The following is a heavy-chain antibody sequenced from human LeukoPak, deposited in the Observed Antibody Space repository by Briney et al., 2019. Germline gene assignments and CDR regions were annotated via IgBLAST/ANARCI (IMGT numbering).Heavy chain of an antibody. CDR2: ISYDGSNK. V-gene: IGHV3-30*03. Sequence: PGRSLRLSCAASGFTFSSYGMHWVRQAPGKGLEWVAVISYDGSNKYYADSVKGRFTISRENSKNTLYLQMNSLRAEDTAVYYCASMDVWGQGTTVTVSS. CDR1: GFTFSSYG. J-gene: IGHJ6*02. CDR3: ASMDV.